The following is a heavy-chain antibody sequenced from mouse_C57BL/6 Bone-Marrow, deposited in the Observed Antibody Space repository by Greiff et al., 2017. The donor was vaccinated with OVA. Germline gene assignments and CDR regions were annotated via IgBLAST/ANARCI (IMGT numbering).Heavy chain of an antibody. CDR2: IWRGVST. D-gene: IGHD4-1*01. CDR1: GFSLTSSG. V-gene: IGHV2-5*01. J-gene: IGHJ2*01. CDR3: AILTGMFDY. Sequence: VKLMESGPGLVQPSQSLSIPCTVSGFSLTSSGVHLVRPSPGKGLEWLGVIWRGVSTDYNAAFMSRLSITKDNSKSQVFFKMNSLQADDTAIYYCAILTGMFDYWGQGTTLTVSS.